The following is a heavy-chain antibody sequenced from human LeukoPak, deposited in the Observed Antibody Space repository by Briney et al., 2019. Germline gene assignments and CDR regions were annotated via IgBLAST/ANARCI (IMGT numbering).Heavy chain of an antibody. Sequence: PSQTLTLSCATSGDTFSSYTMSWGWIRQSPSRGLEWLGRTYYRSGWYNDYALSVKSRITINPDSSKNQVSLQLTSVTPEGTAVQYYSREHQWGPADCWGQGTLVTVSS. V-gene: IGHV6-1*01. CDR2: TYYRSGWYN. J-gene: IGHJ4*02. D-gene: IGHD2-2*01. CDR1: GDTFSSYTMS. CDR3: SREHQWGPADC.